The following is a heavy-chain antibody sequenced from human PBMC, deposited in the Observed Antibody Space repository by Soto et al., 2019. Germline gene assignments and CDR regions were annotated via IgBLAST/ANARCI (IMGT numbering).Heavy chain of an antibody. CDR1: GFTFSSYG. J-gene: IGHJ6*02. CDR2: IWYDGTNK. V-gene: IGHV3-33*01. CDR3: ARVGSEGPYYYYNDLYV. Sequence: QVQLVESGGGVVQPGRSLRLSCAASGFTFSSYGMHWVRQAPGKGLEWVAVIWYDGTNKYYADSVKGRFTISSDNSKNTLYLPMNRLRADDTAVYSGARVGSEGPYYYYNDLYVRCQGTTVTVS. D-gene: IGHD2-15*01.